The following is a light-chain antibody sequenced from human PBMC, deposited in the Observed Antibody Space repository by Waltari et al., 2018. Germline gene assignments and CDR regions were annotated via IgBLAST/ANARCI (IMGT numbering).Light chain of an antibody. CDR3: QKYDFLPAT. Sequence: EIVLTQSPGTLSLSPGERATLSSRASQGVGKYLAWYQQRPGQAPRLLRYHASIRATGIPDRFSGSGFGTDFSLTISRLEPEDFAVYYCQKYDFLPATFGQGTTVEIK. J-gene: IGKJ1*01. V-gene: IGKV3-20*01. CDR2: HAS. CDR1: QGVGKY.